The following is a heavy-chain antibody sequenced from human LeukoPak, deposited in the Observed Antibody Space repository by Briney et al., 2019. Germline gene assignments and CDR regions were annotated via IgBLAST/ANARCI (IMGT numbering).Heavy chain of an antibody. V-gene: IGHV4-30-2*01. CDR3: ARAKYCSSTSCYHGFDY. J-gene: IGHJ4*02. D-gene: IGHD2-2*01. CDR1: GASISSGTYS. Sequence: SQTLSLTCTVSGASISSGTYSWSWIRQPPGEGLEWIGYIYHSGSTYYNPSLKSRVTISVDRSKNQFSLKLSSVTAADTAVYYCARAKYCSSTSCYHGFDYWGQGTLVTVSS. CDR2: IYHSGST.